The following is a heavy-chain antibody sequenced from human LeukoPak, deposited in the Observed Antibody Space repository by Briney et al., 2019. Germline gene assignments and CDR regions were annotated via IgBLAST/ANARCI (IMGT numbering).Heavy chain of an antibody. V-gene: IGHV4-34*01. CDR1: GGSFSGYY. Sequence: SETLSLTCAVYGGSFSGYYWSWIRQPPGKGLEWIGEINHSGSTNYNPSLKSRVTISVDTSKNQFSLKLSSVTAADTAVYYCARADGILTGYDYWGQGTLVTVSS. CDR3: ARADGILTGYDY. J-gene: IGHJ4*02. D-gene: IGHD3-9*01. CDR2: INHSGST.